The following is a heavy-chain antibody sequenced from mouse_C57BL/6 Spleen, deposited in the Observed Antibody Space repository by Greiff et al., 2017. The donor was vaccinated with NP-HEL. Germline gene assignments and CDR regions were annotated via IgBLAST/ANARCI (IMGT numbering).Heavy chain of an antibody. V-gene: IGHV8-12*01. CDR1: GFSLSTSGMG. J-gene: IGHJ1*03. CDR3: ARYSNYEDWYFDV. Sequence: QVTLKVCGPGILQSSQTLSLTCSFSGFSLSTSGMGVSWIRQPSGKGLEWLAHIYWDDDKRSNPSLKSRLTISKDTSRNQVFLKITSVDTADTATYYCARYSNYEDWYFDVWGTGTTVTVSS. D-gene: IGHD2-5*01. CDR2: IYWDDDK.